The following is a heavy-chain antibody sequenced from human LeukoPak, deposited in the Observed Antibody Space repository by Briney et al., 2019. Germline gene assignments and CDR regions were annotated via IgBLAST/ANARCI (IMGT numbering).Heavy chain of an antibody. J-gene: IGHJ6*03. D-gene: IGHD5-12*01. CDR3: ARGYSGYDLILHNYYYCYMDV. CDR1: GFTFSSYA. V-gene: IGHV3-64*01. Sequence: PGGSLRLFCAASGFTFSSYAMHWVRQAPGKGLEYVSAISSNGGSTYYANSVKGRFTISRDNSKNTLYLQMGSLRAEDMAVYYCARGYSGYDLILHNYYYCYMDVWGKGTTVTVSS. CDR2: ISSNGGST.